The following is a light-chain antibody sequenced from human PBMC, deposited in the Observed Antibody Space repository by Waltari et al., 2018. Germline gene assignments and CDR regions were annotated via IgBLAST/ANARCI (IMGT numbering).Light chain of an antibody. CDR1: VLANRY. CDR2: KDK. CDR3: YSAADNLGI. V-gene: IGLV3-27*01. Sequence: SYELTQPPSVSVSPGQTARISCPGDVLANRYVRWFQQKPGQAPVLMIYKDKERPSGIPDRFSGSSSGTTVTFTISGAQFEDEADYYCYSAADNLGIFGGGTKLTVL. J-gene: IGLJ2*01.